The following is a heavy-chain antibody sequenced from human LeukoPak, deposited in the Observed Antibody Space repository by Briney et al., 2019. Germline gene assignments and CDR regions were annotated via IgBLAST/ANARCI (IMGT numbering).Heavy chain of an antibody. Sequence: GASLRLSCAASGFTFSNYAMSRVRQAPGKGLEWVSAISGSGGSTYYADAVKGRFTISRDISKNTLYLQMHSLRAEDTAIYYCAKRSSSSSGYFDYWGQGTLVTVSS. D-gene: IGHD6-6*01. CDR2: ISGSGGST. CDR3: AKRSSSSSGYFDY. V-gene: IGHV3-23*01. CDR1: GFTFSNYA. J-gene: IGHJ4*02.